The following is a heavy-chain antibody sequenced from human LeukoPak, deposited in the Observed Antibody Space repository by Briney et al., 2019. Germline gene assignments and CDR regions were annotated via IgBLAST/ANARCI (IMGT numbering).Heavy chain of an antibody. CDR3: AKHTIVGATTGYFDY. V-gene: IGHV3-23*01. CDR1: GFTFSSYA. D-gene: IGHD1-26*01. Sequence: GGSLRLSCAASGFTFSSYAMSWVRQAPGKGLEWVSAISGSGGSTYYADSVKGRFTISRDNSKSTLYLQMNSLRAEDTAVYYCAKHTIVGATTGYFDYWGQGTLVTVSS. J-gene: IGHJ4*02. CDR2: ISGSGGST.